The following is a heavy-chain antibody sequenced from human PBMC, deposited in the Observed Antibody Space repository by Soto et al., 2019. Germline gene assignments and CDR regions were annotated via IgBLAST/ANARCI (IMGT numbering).Heavy chain of an antibody. D-gene: IGHD2-2*01. J-gene: IGHJ4*02. V-gene: IGHV1-69*13. CDR3: ARATDCSSTSCSRFDY. CDR2: IIPIFGTA. Sequence: ASVKVSCKASGGTFSSYAISWVRQAPGQGLEWMGGIIPIFGTANYAQKFQGRVTITADESTSTAYMELSSLRSEDTAVYYCARATDCSSTSCSRFDYWGQGTLVTVSS. CDR1: GGTFSSYA.